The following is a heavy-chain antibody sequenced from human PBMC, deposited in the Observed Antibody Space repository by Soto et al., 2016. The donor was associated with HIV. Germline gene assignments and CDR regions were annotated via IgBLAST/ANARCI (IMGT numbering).Heavy chain of an antibody. D-gene: IGHD2-2*01. CDR1: GFTFSTYA. Sequence: EVQLLESGGGLVQPGGSLRLSCAASGFTFSTYAMTWVRQAPGKGLEWVSAISGSGSSTYYADSVKGRFTISRDNSKNTLYLQMNSLRAEDTAVYYCANSPXNCSSWYYFDYWGQGEPLVTVS. V-gene: IGHV3-23*01. CDR3: ANSPXNCSSWYYFDY. CDR2: ISGSGSST. J-gene: IGHJ4*01.